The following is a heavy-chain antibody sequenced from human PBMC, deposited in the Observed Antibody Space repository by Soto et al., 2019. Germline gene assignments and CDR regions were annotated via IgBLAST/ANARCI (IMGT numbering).Heavy chain of an antibody. V-gene: IGHV4-31*03. D-gene: IGHD3-10*01. CDR2: IYYSGST. CDR3: ASLYLWFGELSYFDY. CDR1: GGSISSGGYY. J-gene: IGHJ4*02. Sequence: QVQLQESGPGLVKPSQTLSLTCTVSGGSISSGGYYWSWIRQHPGKGLEWIGYIYYSGSTYYNPSLQSRVTISVDTSKNQFSLKLSSVTAADTAVYYCASLYLWFGELSYFDYWGQGTLVTVSS.